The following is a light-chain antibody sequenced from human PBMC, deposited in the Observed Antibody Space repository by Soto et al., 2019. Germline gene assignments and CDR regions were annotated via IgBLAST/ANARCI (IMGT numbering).Light chain of an antibody. CDR3: QQYGSSPQT. Sequence: EIVLTQPPGTLSLSPGERATLSCRASQSVSSSYLAWYQQKPGQAPRLLIYGASSRATGIPDRFSGSGSGTDFTLTISRLEPGDFAVYYCQQYGSSPQTFGQGTKVDIK. CDR2: GAS. V-gene: IGKV3-20*01. J-gene: IGKJ1*01. CDR1: QSVSSSY.